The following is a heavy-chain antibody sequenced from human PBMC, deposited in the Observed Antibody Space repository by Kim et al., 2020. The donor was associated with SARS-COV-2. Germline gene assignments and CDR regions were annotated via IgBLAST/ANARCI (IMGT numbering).Heavy chain of an antibody. Sequence: GGSLRLSCAASGFTFSSYAMHWVRQAPGKGLEWVAVISYDGSNKYYADSVKGRFTISRDNSKNTLYLQMNSLRAEDTAVYYCARAMGFLEGRSGGYYGMDVWGQGTTVTVSS. CDR2: ISYDGSNK. J-gene: IGHJ6*02. CDR3: ARAMGFLEGRSGGYYGMDV. CDR1: GFTFSSYA. D-gene: IGHD3-3*01. V-gene: IGHV3-30-3*01.